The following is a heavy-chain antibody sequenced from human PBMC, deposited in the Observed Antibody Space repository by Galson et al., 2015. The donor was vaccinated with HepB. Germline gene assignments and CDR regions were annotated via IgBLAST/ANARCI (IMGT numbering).Heavy chain of an antibody. D-gene: IGHD5-18*01. CDR3: AREVTRALVDTAMVTTVFDP. Sequence: SVKVSCKASGGTFSSYAISWVRQAPGQGLEWMGGIIPIFGTANYAQKFQGRVTITADESTSTAYMELSSLRSEDTAVYYCAREVTRALVDTAMVTTVFDPWGQGTLVTVSS. CDR1: GGTFSSYA. J-gene: IGHJ5*02. V-gene: IGHV1-69*13. CDR2: IIPIFGTA.